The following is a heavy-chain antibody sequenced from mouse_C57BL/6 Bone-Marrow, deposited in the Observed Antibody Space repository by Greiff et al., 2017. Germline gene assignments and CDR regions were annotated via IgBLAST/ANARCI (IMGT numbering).Heavy chain of an antibody. D-gene: IGHD1-1*01. CDR2: IYPRDGST. CDR1: GYTFTSYD. V-gene: IGHV1-85*01. J-gene: IGHJ1*03. Sequence: VQLQESGPELVKPGASVKLSCKASGYTFTSYDINWVKQRPGQGLAWIGWIYPRDGSTKYNEKFKGKATLTVDTSSSTAYMELHSLTSEDSAVYCGARDYGSSYWYFDVWGTGTTVTVSS. CDR3: ARDYGSSYWYFDV.